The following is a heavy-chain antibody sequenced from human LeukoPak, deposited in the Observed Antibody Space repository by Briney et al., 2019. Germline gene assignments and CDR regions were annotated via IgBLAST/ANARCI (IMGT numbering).Heavy chain of an antibody. D-gene: IGHD4-23*01. CDR2: IYYSGST. Sequence: SEPLSLTCTVSGGSISSGDYYWSWIRQPPGKGLEWIGYIYYSGSTYYNPSLKSPVTISVDTSKNQFSLKLSSVTAADTAVYYCARNDYGGNSGFRWGQGTLVTVSS. V-gene: IGHV4-30-4*08. CDR3: ARNDYGGNSGFR. CDR1: GGSISSGDYY. J-gene: IGHJ4*02.